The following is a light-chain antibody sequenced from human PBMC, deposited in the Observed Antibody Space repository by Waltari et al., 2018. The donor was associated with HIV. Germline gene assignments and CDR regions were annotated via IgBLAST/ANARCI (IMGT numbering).Light chain of an antibody. V-gene: IGLV2-14*03. J-gene: IGLJ1*01. CDR2: EDS. Sequence: QSALTQPASVSGSPGQSITISCTVTSSDVGAYSYVSWYQQYPSEAPKVRIYEDSHRPSGVSDRFSGSKSGNTASLTISGLQAEDEADYYCSSYTTSNSYVFGTGTKVTVL. CDR3: SSYTTSNSYV. CDR1: SSDVGAYSY.